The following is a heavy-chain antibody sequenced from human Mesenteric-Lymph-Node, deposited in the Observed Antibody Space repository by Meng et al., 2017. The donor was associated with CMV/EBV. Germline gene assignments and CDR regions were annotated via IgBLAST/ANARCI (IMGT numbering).Heavy chain of an antibody. J-gene: IGHJ4*02. CDR1: GFTFSSYA. Sequence: GESLKISCAASGFTFSSYAMSWVRQAPGKGLEWVSAISGSGGSTYYADSVKGRFTISRDKSKNTLYLQMNSLRAEDTAVYYCASQWLARTYYFDYWGQGTLVTVSS. D-gene: IGHD6-19*01. CDR2: ISGSGGST. V-gene: IGHV3-23*01. CDR3: ASQWLARTYYFDY.